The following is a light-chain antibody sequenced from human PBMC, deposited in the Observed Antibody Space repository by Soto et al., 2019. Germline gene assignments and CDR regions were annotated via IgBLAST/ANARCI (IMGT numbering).Light chain of an antibody. CDR1: QSLLHSDGKTY. J-gene: IGKJ3*01. CDR3: MQSTQPPFI. Sequence: DIVLTQTPLSLSATAGQPASISCKSSQSLLHSDGKTYLFWFLQKPGQPPQLLIYEVSRWFSGVPDRFSGSGSGTDFTLKISRVEAEDVGVYYCMQSTQPPFIFGPGTKVDIK. CDR2: EVS. V-gene: IGKV2D-29*01.